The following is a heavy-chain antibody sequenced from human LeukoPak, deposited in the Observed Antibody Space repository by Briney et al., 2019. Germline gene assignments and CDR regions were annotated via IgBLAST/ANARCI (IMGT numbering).Heavy chain of an antibody. CDR1: GFTFSSYA. CDR2: ISYDGSNK. CDR3: AREGDGYNFDY. V-gene: IGHV3-30-3*01. Sequence: PGGSLRLSCAASGFTFSSYAMHWVRQAPARGLDWVAVISYDGSNKYYADSVKGRFTIYRDNSKNTLYLQMNSLRAEDTAVYYCAREGDGYNFDYWGQGTLVTVSS. D-gene: IGHD5-24*01. J-gene: IGHJ4*02.